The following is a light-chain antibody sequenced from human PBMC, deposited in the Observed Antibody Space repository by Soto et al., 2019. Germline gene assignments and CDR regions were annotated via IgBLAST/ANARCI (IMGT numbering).Light chain of an antibody. CDR3: SSYTSSSTPVV. CDR2: DVS. CDR1: SSDVGGYNY. V-gene: IGLV2-14*01. J-gene: IGLJ2*01. Sequence: QAVVTQPASVSGSPGQSITISCTGTSSDVGGYNYVSWYQQYPGKAPKFMIYDVSNRPSGVSNRFSGSKSGNTASLTISGLQAEDEADYYCSSYTSSSTPVVFGGGTKLTVL.